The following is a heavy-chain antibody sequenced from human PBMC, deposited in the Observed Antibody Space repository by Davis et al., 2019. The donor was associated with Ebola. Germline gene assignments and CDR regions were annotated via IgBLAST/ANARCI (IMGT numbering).Heavy chain of an antibody. D-gene: IGHD1-1*01. CDR2: ISGSGGST. CDR1: GFTFSSYA. CDR3: AKSLGKWNGVRYYYYYYMDV. J-gene: IGHJ6*03. V-gene: IGHV3-23*01. Sequence: GESLKISCAASGFTFSSYAMHWVRQAPGKGLEWVSAISGSGGSTYYADSVKGRFTISRDNSKNTLYLQMNSLRAEDTAVYYCAKSLGKWNGVRYYYYYYMDVWGQGTTVTVSS.